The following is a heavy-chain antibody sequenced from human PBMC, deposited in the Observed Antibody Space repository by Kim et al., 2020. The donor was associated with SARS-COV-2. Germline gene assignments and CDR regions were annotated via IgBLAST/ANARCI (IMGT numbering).Heavy chain of an antibody. J-gene: IGHJ6*02. CDR3: AGSSVLYYYNGMDV. V-gene: IGHV3-7*01. D-gene: IGHD6-6*01. CDR2: IKQDGSEI. CDR1: GFSFSSYW. Sequence: GGSLRLSCAVSGFSFSSYWMSWVRQAPGKGLEWVANIKQDGSEIYYVDSVKGRFTISRDNAKNSLYLQMNSLRVEDTAVYYCAGSSVLYYYNGMDVWGQGTTVTVSS.